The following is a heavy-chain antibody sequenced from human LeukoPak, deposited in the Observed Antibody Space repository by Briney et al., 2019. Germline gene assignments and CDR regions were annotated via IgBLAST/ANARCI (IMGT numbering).Heavy chain of an antibody. J-gene: IGHJ3*02. Sequence: SETLSLTCTVSGGSINSYYWSWVWQPPGKGVEWIGYIYYTGGETNYNPSLKRGLTISVDTSKNQFSLMLTSVTAADTAVYYCARQPGGTAAFDIWAQGTMVTVSS. D-gene: IGHD1-14*01. CDR2: IYYTGGET. CDR3: ARQPGGTAAFDI. V-gene: IGHV4-59*08. CDR1: GGSINSYY.